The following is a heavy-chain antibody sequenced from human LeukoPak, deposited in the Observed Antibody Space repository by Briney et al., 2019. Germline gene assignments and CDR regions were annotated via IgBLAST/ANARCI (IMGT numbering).Heavy chain of an antibody. V-gene: IGHV3-30*18. CDR2: ISYDGSNK. D-gene: IGHD5/OR15-5a*01. Sequence: GGSLRLSCAASGFTFSSYGMHWVRQAPGKGLEWVAVISYDGSNKYYADSVKGRFTISGDNSKNTLYLQMNSLRAEDTAVYYCAKDRLLDYWGQGTLVTVSS. J-gene: IGHJ4*02. CDR3: AKDRLLDY. CDR1: GFTFSSYG.